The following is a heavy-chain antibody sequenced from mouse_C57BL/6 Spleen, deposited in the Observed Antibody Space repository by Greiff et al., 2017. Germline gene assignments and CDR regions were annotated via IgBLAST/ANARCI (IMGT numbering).Heavy chain of an antibody. CDR1: GYTFTSYW. D-gene: IGHD2-4*01. Sequence: QVQLQQPGTELVKPGASVKLSCKASGYTFTSYWMHWVKQRPGQGLEWIGNINPSNGGTNYNEKFKSKATLTVDKSSSTAYRQLSSLTSDDSAVYYCAREGEIMIKRAWFAYWGQGTLVTVSA. J-gene: IGHJ3*01. V-gene: IGHV1-53*01. CDR3: AREGEIMIKRAWFAY. CDR2: INPSNGGT.